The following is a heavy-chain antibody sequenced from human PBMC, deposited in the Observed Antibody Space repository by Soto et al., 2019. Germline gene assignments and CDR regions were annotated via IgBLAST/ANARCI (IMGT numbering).Heavy chain of an antibody. CDR3: ARDPYQDYGDPYYYYALDA. CDR1: GDSVINGDYS. CDR2: IYYIGGP. Sequence: PSETLSLTCWVSGDSVINGDYSWIWIRQPPGKGLEWIGYIYYIGGPYYNPSLQSRVTISMDTSKNQVSLNLTSVTAADTAVYFCARDPYQDYGDPYYYYALDAWGPGLTVTVSS. D-gene: IGHD4-17*01. V-gene: IGHV4-30-4*01. J-gene: IGHJ6*02.